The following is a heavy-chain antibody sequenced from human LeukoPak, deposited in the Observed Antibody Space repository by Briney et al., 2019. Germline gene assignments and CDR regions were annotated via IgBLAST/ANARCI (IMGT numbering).Heavy chain of an antibody. J-gene: IGHJ6*02. CDR2: ISAYNGNT. CDR1: GYTFNSFG. V-gene: IGHV1-18*01. CDR3: ARDTVMMVGSYYYGKDV. D-gene: IGHD2-15*01. Sequence: ASVKVSCKASGYTFNSFGISWVRQAPGQGLEWMGWISAYNGNTHHPEKFQGRLTMTTDTPTSTAYMELRSLRSDDTAIYYCARDTVMMVGSYYYGKDVWAKGPRSPSP.